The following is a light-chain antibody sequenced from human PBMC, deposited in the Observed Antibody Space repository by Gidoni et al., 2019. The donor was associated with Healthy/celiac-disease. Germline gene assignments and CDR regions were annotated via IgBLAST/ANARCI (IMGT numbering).Light chain of an antibody. CDR2: YKSDSDK. J-gene: IGLJ3*02. CDR1: SGINVGTYR. Sequence: QAVLTQPSSLSASPGASASLTCTLRSGINVGTYRIYWYQEKPGSPPQSLLRYKSDSDKQQGSGVPSRFSGAKDAADNAGILLISGLQSEEEADYYCMSWHSSAWVFGGGTKLTVL. V-gene: IGLV5-45*03. CDR3: MSWHSSAWV.